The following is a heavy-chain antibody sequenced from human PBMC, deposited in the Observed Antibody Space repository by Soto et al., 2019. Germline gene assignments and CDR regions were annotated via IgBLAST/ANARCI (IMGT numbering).Heavy chain of an antibody. CDR2: ISAYNGNT. J-gene: IGHJ6*04. D-gene: IGHD6-6*01. Sequence: QVPLVQSGAEVKKPGASVKVSCKASGYTFTSYGISWVRQAPGQGLEGMGWISAYNGNTNYAQKLQGRVTMTTNTSTGTAYMELRSLRSDDTAGYYCVRDGRQPVRVCYYGMDVWGKGTTVTVTS. V-gene: IGHV1-18*01. CDR3: VRDGRQPVRVCYYGMDV. CDR1: GYTFTSYG.